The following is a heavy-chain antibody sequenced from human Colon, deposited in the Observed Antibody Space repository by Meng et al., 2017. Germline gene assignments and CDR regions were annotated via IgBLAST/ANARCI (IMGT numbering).Heavy chain of an antibody. CDR3: ATGLRHGDWFDP. CDR1: GGSFSGFY. V-gene: IGHV4-34*02. J-gene: IGHJ5*02. Sequence: QVQIQQGGSGLLKPSETLSLPCAVSGGSFSGFYWSWIRQPPGKGLEWIGEIDHFGISNYNSSLKGRLTMSVDTSKKQISLTLTSVTAADTAVYYCATGLRHGDWFDPWGPGTLVTASS. D-gene: IGHD4-17*01. CDR2: IDHFGIS.